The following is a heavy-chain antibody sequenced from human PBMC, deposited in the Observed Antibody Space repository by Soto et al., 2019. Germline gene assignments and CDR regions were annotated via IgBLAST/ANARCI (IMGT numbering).Heavy chain of an antibody. Sequence: QVQLVQSGAEVKKPGASVKVSCKASGYTFSSYYMYWVRQAPGQGLEWMGIINPSGGSTTYAQKFQGRVTMTRDTSTSTVYIELSSLRSEDTAVYYCARGLGCSSTRCYGLSWFDTWGQGTLVTVSS. D-gene: IGHD2-2*01. CDR3: ARGLGCSSTRCYGLSWFDT. CDR2: INPSGGST. V-gene: IGHV1-46*01. J-gene: IGHJ5*02. CDR1: GYTFSSYY.